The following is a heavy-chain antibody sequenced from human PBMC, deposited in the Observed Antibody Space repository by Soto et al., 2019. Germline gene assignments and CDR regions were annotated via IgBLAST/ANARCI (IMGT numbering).Heavy chain of an antibody. CDR2: MNPNSGNT. J-gene: IGHJ3*02. CDR3: EVFIADGVFDI. V-gene: IGHV1-8*01. Sequence: ASVKVSCKASGYTFTSSDINWGRQATGQGLEWMGWMNPNSGNTGYAQKFQGRITMTRNTSISTAYMELRSLRSEDTAVYYCEVFIADGVFDIWGQGTMVTVSS. CDR1: GYTFTSSD. D-gene: IGHD6-13*01.